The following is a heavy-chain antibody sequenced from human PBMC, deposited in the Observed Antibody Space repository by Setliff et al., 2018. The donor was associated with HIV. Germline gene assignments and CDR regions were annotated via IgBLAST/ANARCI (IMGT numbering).Heavy chain of an antibody. J-gene: IGHJ6*03. D-gene: IGHD5-12*01. CDR3: ARVGLGYRGVYYMDV. CDR2: VHYTGSS. V-gene: IGHV4-39*07. CDR1: GVAISGSTYY. Sequence: SETLSLTCAATGVAISGSTYYWAWIRQSPGRGLQWIGSVHYTGSSYRNPSLKSRLTISRDNAKNSLFLQLDSLRAEDTAVYYCARVGLGYRGVYYMDVWGKGTTVTVSS.